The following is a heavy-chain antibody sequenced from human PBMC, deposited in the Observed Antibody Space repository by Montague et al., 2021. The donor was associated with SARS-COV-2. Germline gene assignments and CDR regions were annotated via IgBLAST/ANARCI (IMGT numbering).Heavy chain of an antibody. V-gene: IGHV4-59*01. CDR3: ARGGGNSADYYNYTMDV. D-gene: IGHD4-23*01. CDR2: IYHNGST. CDR1: GGSISSYS. J-gene: IGHJ6*02. Sequence: SETLSLTCTVHGGSISSYSWTWIRQPPGKGLESIGYIYHNGSTKYNPSLKSRVTISVDTSKNQFSLKLSSVGVADTAVYYCARGGGNSADYYNYTMDVWGQGTTVTVFS.